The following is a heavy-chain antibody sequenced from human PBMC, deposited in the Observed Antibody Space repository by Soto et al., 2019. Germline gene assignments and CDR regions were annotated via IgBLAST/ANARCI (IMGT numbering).Heavy chain of an antibody. CDR2: INPSGGST. Sequence: ASVKVSCKASGYTFTSYYMHWVRQAPGRGLEWMGIINPSGGSTSYAQKFQGRVTMTRDTSTSTVYMELSSLRSEDTAVYYCAREVIAAAGTGVWFDPWGQGTLVTVSS. J-gene: IGHJ5*02. CDR3: AREVIAAAGTGVWFDP. CDR1: GYTFTSYY. D-gene: IGHD6-13*01. V-gene: IGHV1-46*01.